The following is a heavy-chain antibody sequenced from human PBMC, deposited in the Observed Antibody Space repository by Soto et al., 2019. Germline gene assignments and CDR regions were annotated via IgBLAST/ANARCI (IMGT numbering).Heavy chain of an antibody. V-gene: IGHV3-48*02. Sequence: GGSLRLPSAASGVTFSSYAMNWVRQAPGKGLEWVSYISSSSSTIYYADSVKGRFTISRDNAKNSLYLQMNSLRDEDTAVYYCARDSSGSTYDFDYWGQGTLVTVSS. CDR3: ARDSSGSTYDFDY. D-gene: IGHD6-19*01. J-gene: IGHJ4*02. CDR1: GVTFSSYA. CDR2: ISSSSSTI.